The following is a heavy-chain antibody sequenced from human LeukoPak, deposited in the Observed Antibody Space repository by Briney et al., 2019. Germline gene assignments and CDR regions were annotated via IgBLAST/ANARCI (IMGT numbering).Heavy chain of an antibody. J-gene: IGHJ4*02. CDR2: ISVSGGTE. Sequence: GGSLRLSCAASGFTFSSFAMNWVRQAPGRGWEGGSHISVSGGTEYYADSVKGRITISRDNTKNSLYLQMDSPRDEDTAVYYCARDSLTGIGLDWGQGTLATVSS. V-gene: IGHV3-48*03. CDR3: ARDSLTGIGLD. CDR1: GFTFSSFA. D-gene: IGHD1-20*01.